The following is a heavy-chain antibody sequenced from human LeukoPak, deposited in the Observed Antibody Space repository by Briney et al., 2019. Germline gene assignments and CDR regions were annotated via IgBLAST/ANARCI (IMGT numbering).Heavy chain of an antibody. J-gene: IGHJ4*02. V-gene: IGHV3-30*02. CDR2: IRYDGSNK. CDR3: AKDPDCTSGVCYTFFDY. D-gene: IGHD2-8*01. Sequence: GGSLRLSCAASGFTFSRYGMHWVRQAPGKGLEWVAFIRYDGSNKYYADSVKGRFTISRDNSNNTLYLQMNSLRAEDTAVYYCAKDPDCTSGVCYTFFDYWGQGTLVTVSS. CDR1: GFTFSRYG.